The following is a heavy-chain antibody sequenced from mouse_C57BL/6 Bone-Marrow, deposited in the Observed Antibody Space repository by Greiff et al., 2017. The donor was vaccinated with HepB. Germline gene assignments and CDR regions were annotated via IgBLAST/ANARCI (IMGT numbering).Heavy chain of an antibody. V-gene: IGHV1-64*01. CDR2: IHPNSGST. J-gene: IGHJ2*01. D-gene: IGHD2-4*01. CDR3: AREGYDSLYFDY. CDR1: GYTFTSYW. Sequence: QVQLQQSGAELVKPGASVKLSCKASGYTFTSYWMHWVKQRPGQGLEWIGMIHPNSGSTNYNEKFKSKATLTVDKSSSTAYMQLSSLTSEDSAVYYCAREGYDSLYFDYWGQGTTLTVSS.